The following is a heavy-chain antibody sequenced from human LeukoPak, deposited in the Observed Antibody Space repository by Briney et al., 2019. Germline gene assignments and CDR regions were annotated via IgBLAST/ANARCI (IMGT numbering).Heavy chain of an antibody. V-gene: IGHV4-4*02. CDR1: GDSISSSNW. J-gene: IGHJ6*03. D-gene: IGHD5-12*01. Sequence: PSETLSLTCAVSGDSISSSNWWSWVRQPPGKGLEWIAEIYHSGSTNYNPSLKSRVTISVDKSENQFSLKLTSVTAADTAVYYCARTTEGYAGGPGYSYYYYMDVWGKGTTVTISS. CDR3: ARTTEGYAGGPGYSYYYYMDV. CDR2: IYHSGST.